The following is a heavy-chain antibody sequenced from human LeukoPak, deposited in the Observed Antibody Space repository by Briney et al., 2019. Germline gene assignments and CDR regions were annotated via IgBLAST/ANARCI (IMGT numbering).Heavy chain of an antibody. CDR3: ARALGNYDAFDI. CDR1: GGSITSGGHY. CDR2: IYYSGST. Sequence: SQTLSLTCTVSGGSITSGGHYWNWIRQHPGKGLEWIGYIYYSGSTYYNPSLKSPVTISVDTSKNQFSLKLSSVTAADTAVYYCARALGNYDAFDIWGQGTMVTVSS. J-gene: IGHJ3*02. D-gene: IGHD1-1*01. V-gene: IGHV4-31*01.